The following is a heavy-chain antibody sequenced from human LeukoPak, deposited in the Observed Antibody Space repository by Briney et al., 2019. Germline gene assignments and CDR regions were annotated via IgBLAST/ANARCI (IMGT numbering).Heavy chain of an antibody. CDR2: IIPIFGTA. CDR3: ARDYCSSTSCYKFRVYNWFDP. J-gene: IGHJ5*02. D-gene: IGHD2-2*02. Sequence: SVKVSCKASGGTFSSYAISWVRQAPGQGLEWMGGIIPIFGTANYAQKFQGRVTITADESTSTAYMELSSLRSEHTAVYYCARDYCSSTSCYKFRVYNWFDPWGQGTLVIVSS. CDR1: GGTFSSYA. V-gene: IGHV1-69*13.